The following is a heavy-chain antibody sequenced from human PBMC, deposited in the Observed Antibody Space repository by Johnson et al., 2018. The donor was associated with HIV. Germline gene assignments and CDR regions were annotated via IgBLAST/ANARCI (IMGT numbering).Heavy chain of an antibody. CDR2: INWNGGRT. V-gene: IGHV3-20*04. CDR1: GFTFSNAW. J-gene: IGHJ3*01. Sequence: MLLVESVGGLVKPGGSLRLSCAASGFTFSNAWMSWVRQAPGKGLEWVSGINWNGGRTGSADSVKGRFTISRDNSKNTLYLQMNSLRAEDTAVYYCAKPPSMGADAFDVWGQGTIVTVSS. CDR3: AKPPSMGADAFDV. D-gene: IGHD3-16*01.